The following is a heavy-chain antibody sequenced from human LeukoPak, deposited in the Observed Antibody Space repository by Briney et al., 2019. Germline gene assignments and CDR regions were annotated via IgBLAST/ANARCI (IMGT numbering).Heavy chain of an antibody. D-gene: IGHD1-26*01. CDR3: ARDSRYSGSLIDY. V-gene: IGHV3-33*01. CDR2: IWYDGSNK. CDR1: GFTFSSYG. J-gene: IGHJ4*02. Sequence: GGSLRLSCAASGFTFSSYGMHWVRQAPGKGLEWVAVIWYDGSNKYYADSVKGRFTISRDNSKNTLYLQMNSLRAEDTAVYYCARDSRYSGSLIDYWGQGTLVTVSS.